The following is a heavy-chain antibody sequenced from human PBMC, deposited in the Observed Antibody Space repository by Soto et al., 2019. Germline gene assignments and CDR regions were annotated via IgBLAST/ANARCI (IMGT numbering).Heavy chain of an antibody. D-gene: IGHD1-26*01. J-gene: IGHJ4*02. CDR1: GDSISSSNW. CDR3: PRGGVAVKLDY. CDR2: IYHSGST. V-gene: IGHV4-4*02. Sequence: QVQLQESGPGLVKPSGTLSLTCAVSGDSISSSNWWSWVRQPPGKGLEWIGEIYHSGSTNYNPSLKSRVTMSVDKSKNLFSLKLSSVTAADTAVYYCPRGGVAVKLDYWGQGTLVTVSS.